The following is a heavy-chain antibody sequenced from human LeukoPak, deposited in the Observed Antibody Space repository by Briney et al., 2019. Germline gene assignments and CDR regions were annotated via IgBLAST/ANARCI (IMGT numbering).Heavy chain of an antibody. D-gene: IGHD2-15*01. CDR2: IKQDGSEK. CDR3: ARDPLVVVAATGSYDI. J-gene: IGHJ3*02. CDR1: GFTFSSYW. V-gene: IGHV3-7*01. Sequence: GGSLRLSCAASGFTFSSYWMSWVRQAPGKGLEWVANIKQDGSEKYYVDSVKGRFTISRDTAKNSLYLQMNSLRAEDTAVYYCARDPLVVVAATGSYDIWGQGTMVTVSS.